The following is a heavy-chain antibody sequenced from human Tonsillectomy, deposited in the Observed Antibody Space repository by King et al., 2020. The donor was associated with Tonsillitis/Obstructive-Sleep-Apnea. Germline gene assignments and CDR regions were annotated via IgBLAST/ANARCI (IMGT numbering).Heavy chain of an antibody. CDR3: ARAHYDFWSGGDDAFDI. Sequence: QLVQSGAEVKKPGASVKVSCKASGYTFTTYGISWVRQAPGQGLEWMGWISGYNGNTNDAQKLQGRVTMTTDTSTSTAYMELRSLRSDDTAVYYCARAHYDFWSGGDDAFDIWGQGTMVTVSS. D-gene: IGHD3-3*01. V-gene: IGHV1-18*01. CDR2: ISGYNGNT. CDR1: GYTFTTYG. J-gene: IGHJ3*02.